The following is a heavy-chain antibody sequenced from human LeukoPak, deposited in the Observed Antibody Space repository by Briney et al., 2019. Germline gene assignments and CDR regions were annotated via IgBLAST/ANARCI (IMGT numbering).Heavy chain of an antibody. D-gene: IGHD6-13*01. V-gene: IGHV3-21*01. CDR3: ARGPYSSSWHYFDY. CDR1: GFTYSSYS. CDR2: ISSSSSYI. J-gene: IGHJ4*02. Sequence: GGSLRLSCAASGFTYSSYSMNWVRQAPGKGLEWVSSISSSSSYIYYADSVKGRFTISRDNAKNSLYLQMNSLRAEDTAVYYCARGPYSSSWHYFDYWGQGTLVTVSS.